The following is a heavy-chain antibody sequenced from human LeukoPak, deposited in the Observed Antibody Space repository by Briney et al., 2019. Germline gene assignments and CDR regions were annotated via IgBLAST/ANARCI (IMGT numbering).Heavy chain of an antibody. J-gene: IGHJ4*02. CDR1: GFTFSTYW. D-gene: IGHD2-15*01. CDR2: INQDGGEK. Sequence: SGGSLRLSCAASGFTFSTYWMSWVRQAPGKGLEWVANINQDGGEKYYVDSVKGGFTISRDNAKNSLYLQMNSLRAEDTAVYYCARGDKFSGDYWGQGTLVTVSS. CDR3: ARGDKFSGDY. V-gene: IGHV3-7*04.